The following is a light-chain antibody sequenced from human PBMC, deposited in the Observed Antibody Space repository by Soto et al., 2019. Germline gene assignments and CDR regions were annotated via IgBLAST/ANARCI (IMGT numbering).Light chain of an antibody. Sequence: DIQMTQSPSTLSASVGDRVTITCRASQSISSWLAWYQQKPGKAPKLLIYDASSWECGVPSRFSGSVSGTEVTLTISCLQPDDFATYSCQRYNSYSTFGQGTKLEIK. CDR2: DAS. V-gene: IGKV1-5*01. J-gene: IGKJ2*01. CDR1: QSISSW. CDR3: QRYNSYST.